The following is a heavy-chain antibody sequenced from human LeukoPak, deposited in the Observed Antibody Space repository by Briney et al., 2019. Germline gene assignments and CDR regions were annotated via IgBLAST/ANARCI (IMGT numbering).Heavy chain of an antibody. CDR1: GCTFDDYA. Sequence: GGSLRLSCAASGCTFDDYAMHWVRQAPGKGLEWVSGISWNSGSIGYADSVKGRFTISRDNAKNTLYLQMNSLRAEDTAVYYCARAQIAAGLVDYWGQGALVTVSS. CDR3: ARAQIAAGLVDY. J-gene: IGHJ4*02. V-gene: IGHV3-9*01. D-gene: IGHD6-13*01. CDR2: ISWNSGSI.